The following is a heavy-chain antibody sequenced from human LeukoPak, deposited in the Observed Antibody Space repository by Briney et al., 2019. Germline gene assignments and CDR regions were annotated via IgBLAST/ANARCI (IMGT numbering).Heavy chain of an antibody. CDR2: ISGSGGST. J-gene: IGHJ5*02. D-gene: IGHD3-10*01. Sequence: PGGSLRLSCAASGFTFSSYAMSWVRQAPGKGLEWVSAISGSGGSTYYADSVKDRFTISRDNSKNTLYLQMNSLRAEDTAVYYCAKAPSYGSGSYYTTWGRGTLVTVSS. CDR1: GFTFSSYA. CDR3: AKAPSYGSGSYYTT. V-gene: IGHV3-23*01.